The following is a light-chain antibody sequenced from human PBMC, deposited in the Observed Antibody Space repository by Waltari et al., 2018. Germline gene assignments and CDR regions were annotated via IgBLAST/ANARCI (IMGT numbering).Light chain of an antibody. J-gene: IGLJ1*01. Sequence: QSVLTQPPSASGTPGQRVTISCSGSSSNIGSNYVSWYQQLPGTAPKLLIYRNNQRPSGVPDRFSGSKSGTSASLAISGLRSEDEADYYCAAWDDSLSVFYVFGTGTKVTVL. CDR2: RNN. CDR1: SSNIGSNY. V-gene: IGLV1-47*01. CDR3: AAWDDSLSVFYV.